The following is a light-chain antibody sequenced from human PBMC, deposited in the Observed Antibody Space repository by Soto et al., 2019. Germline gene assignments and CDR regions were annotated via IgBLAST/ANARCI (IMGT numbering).Light chain of an antibody. V-gene: IGKV1-9*01. CDR1: QVISTS. Sequence: IQLTQSPSLLSPSIRESVTTTCLASQVISTSLAWYQVKPGKAPKLLIYAASTLESGVPSRFSATVSGTEFSLTITSLQPEDFATYYCQQLFDSPITFGQGTRLE. CDR3: QQLFDSPIT. CDR2: AAS. J-gene: IGKJ5*01.